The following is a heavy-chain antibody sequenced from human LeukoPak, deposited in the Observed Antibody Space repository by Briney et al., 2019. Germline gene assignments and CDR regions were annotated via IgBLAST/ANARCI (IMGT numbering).Heavy chain of an antibody. CDR3: AKDSLQQLEYYYYYGMDV. J-gene: IGHJ6*02. V-gene: IGHV3-23*01. D-gene: IGHD6-13*01. CDR2: ISGSGGST. CDR1: GFTFSSYA. Sequence: PGGSLRLSCAASGFTFSSYAMSWVRQAPGKGLEWVSAISGSGGSTYYADSVKGRFTISRDNSKNTLYLQMNSLRAEDAAVYYCAKDSLQQLEYYYYYGMDVWGQGTTVTVSS.